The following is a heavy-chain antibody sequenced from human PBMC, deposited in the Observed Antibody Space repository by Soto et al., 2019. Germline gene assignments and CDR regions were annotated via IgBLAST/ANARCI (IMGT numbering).Heavy chain of an antibody. CDR3: AREGGLFGLWFGEFPLGY. V-gene: IGHV3-33*01. D-gene: IGHD3-10*01. CDR2: IWYDGSNK. J-gene: IGHJ4*02. Sequence: QVQLVESGGGVVQPGRSLRLSCAASGFTFSSYGMHWVRQAPGKGLEWVAVIWYDGSNKYYADSVKGRFTISRDNSKNTLYLQMNSLRAEDTAVYYCAREGGLFGLWFGEFPLGYWGQGTLVTVSS. CDR1: GFTFSSYG.